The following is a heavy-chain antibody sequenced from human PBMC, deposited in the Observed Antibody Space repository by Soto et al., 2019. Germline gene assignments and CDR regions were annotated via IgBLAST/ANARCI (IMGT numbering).Heavy chain of an antibody. J-gene: IGHJ6*02. CDR2: INSDTGLT. V-gene: IGHV1-3*04. Sequence: ASVKVSCKASGFIFTGYYIHWVRQAPGQRLEWMGWINSDTGLTRSSHTFQDRVTITRDTAATTAYMELSGLRSGDTAVYYCARGKGMDENYYYYVMDIWGQGTTVTVSS. CDR1: GFIFTGYY. CDR3: ARGKGMDENYYYYVMDI.